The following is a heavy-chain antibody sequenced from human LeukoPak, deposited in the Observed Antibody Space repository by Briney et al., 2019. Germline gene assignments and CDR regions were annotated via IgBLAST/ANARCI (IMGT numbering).Heavy chain of an antibody. CDR1: GGSISSSNW. CDR2: IYHSGST. D-gene: IGHD3-10*01. J-gene: IGHJ4*02. V-gene: IGHV4-4*02. Sequence: PSETLSLTCAVSGGSISSSNWWSWVRQPPGKGLEWIGEIYHSGSTNYNPSLKSRVTISVDKSKNQFSLKLSPVTAADTAVYYRARNYFGSGTYPFDYWGQGTLVTVSS. CDR3: ARNYFGSGTYPFDY.